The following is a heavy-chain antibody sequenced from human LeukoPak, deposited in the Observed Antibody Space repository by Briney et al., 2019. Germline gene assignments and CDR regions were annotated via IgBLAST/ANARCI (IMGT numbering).Heavy chain of an antibody. CDR3: ARAGYYYDSSGYYYFDY. CDR1: GFTFSSYS. V-gene: IGHV3-48*04. CDR2: ISSSSSTI. J-gene: IGHJ4*02. Sequence: GGSLRLSCAASGFTFSSYSMNWFRQAPGKGLEWVSYISSSSSTIYYADSVKGRFTISRDNAKNSLYLQMNSLRAEDTAVYYCARAGYYYDSSGYYYFDYWGQGTLVTVSS. D-gene: IGHD3-22*01.